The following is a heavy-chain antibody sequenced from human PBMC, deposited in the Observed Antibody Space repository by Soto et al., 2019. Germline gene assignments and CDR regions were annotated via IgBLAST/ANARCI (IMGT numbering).Heavy chain of an antibody. CDR3: ARRDWSGSTSHFYFDY. CDR1: GGSIISSNW. J-gene: IGHJ4*02. D-gene: IGHD3-9*01. V-gene: IGHV4-4*02. CDR2: IYHSGST. Sequence: SGTLSLTCAVSGGSIISSNWWNWVRQPPGKGLEWIGEIYHSGSTYYKPSLKSRVAMSVDTSKNQFSLKLTSATAADTAVYYCARRDWSGSTSHFYFDYWGQGVLVTVSS.